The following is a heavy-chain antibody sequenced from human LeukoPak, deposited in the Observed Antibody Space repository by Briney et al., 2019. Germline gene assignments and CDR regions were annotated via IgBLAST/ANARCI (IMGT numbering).Heavy chain of an antibody. D-gene: IGHD2-21*02. V-gene: IGHV3-15*01. Sequence: PGGSLRLSCPASGFTFSNAWMSWVRQAPGKGLEWVGRIKSKTDGGTTDYAAPVKGRFTISRDDSKNTLYLQMNSLKTEDTAVYYCTTSHYCGGDCYWGQGTLVTVSS. CDR3: TTSHYCGGDCY. CDR2: IKSKTDGGTT. CDR1: GFTFSNAW. J-gene: IGHJ4*02.